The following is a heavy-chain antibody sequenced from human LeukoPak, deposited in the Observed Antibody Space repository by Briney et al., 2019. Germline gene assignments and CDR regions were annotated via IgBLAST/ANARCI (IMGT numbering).Heavy chain of an antibody. CDR2: IYYSGST. V-gene: IGHV4-59*01. D-gene: IGHD3-10*01. Sequence: PSETLSLTCTVSGGSISSYYWSWIRQPPGKGLEWIGYIYYSGSTNYNPSLKSRVTISVDTSKNQFSLKLSSVTAADTAVYYCAREPQLWLGGGYFDLWGRGTLVTVSS. J-gene: IGHJ2*01. CDR3: AREPQLWLGGGYFDL. CDR1: GGSISSYY.